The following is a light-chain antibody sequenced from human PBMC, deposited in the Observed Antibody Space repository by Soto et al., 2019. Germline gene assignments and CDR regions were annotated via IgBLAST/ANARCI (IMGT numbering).Light chain of an antibody. CDR2: DVS. Sequence: QSVLTQPPSVSGSPGQSVTISCTGTSSDVGGYNRVSWYQQPPGKAPKHLIYDVSNRPSGGSTRCSGSKSGNTASLTISGIQAEDEADYYCTSYATGSADVFGPGTKLTVL. CDR3: TSYATGSADV. J-gene: IGLJ1*01. CDR1: SSDVGGYNR. V-gene: IGLV2-18*02.